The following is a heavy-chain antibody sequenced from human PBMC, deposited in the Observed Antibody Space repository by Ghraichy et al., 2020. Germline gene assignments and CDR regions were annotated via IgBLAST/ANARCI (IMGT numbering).Heavy chain of an antibody. D-gene: IGHD3-16*02. V-gene: IGHV4-61*01. CDR1: GGSVSSGNYY. J-gene: IGHJ4*02. CDR3: ARVVGVWGSYRTSGLPVY. Sequence: SETPSLTCTVSGGSVSSGNYYWSWIRQPPGKGLEWIGYIYYSGSTNYNPSLKSRVTISVDTSKNQFSLKLSSVTAADTAVYYCARVVGVWGSYRTSGLPVYWGQGTLVTVSS. CDR2: IYYSGST.